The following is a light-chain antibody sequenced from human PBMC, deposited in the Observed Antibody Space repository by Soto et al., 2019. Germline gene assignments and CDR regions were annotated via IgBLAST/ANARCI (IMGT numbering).Light chain of an antibody. J-gene: IGKJ1*01. Sequence: DIVMTQSPDSLAVSLGERATINCKSSQSVLYSSNNKTYLAWYQQKPGQPPKLLIYWASTREPGVPDRFSGSGSGTDFTLTISSLQAEDVAVYYCQQYYSTPWTFGQGTKVEIK. CDR1: QSVLYSSNNKTY. V-gene: IGKV4-1*01. CDR2: WAS. CDR3: QQYYSTPWT.